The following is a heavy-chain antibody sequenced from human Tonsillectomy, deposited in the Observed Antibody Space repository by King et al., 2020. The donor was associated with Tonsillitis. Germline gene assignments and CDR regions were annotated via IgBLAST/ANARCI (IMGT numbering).Heavy chain of an antibody. V-gene: IGHV4-59*01. D-gene: IGHD2-21*02. J-gene: IGHJ2*01. CDR3: ARDCGGACYSYWYFDL. CDR2: INDSGSSGST. CDR1: GGSISNYY. Sequence: VQLQESGPGLVKPSETLSLTCNVSGGSISNYYWSWIRQPPGKGMEWVGYINDSGSSGSTKYKPSLRSRVIMSVDTAKNQFSLTLSPVSAADTAVYYCARDCGGACYSYWYFDLWGRGTLVTVSS.